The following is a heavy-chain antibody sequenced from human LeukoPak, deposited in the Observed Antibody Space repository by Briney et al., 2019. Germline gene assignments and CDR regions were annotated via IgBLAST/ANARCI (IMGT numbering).Heavy chain of an antibody. J-gene: IGHJ6*02. D-gene: IGHD2-2*01. CDR3: ARDGGGLVVVPAGYGMDV. V-gene: IGHV3-7*03. CDR2: IKQDGSEK. Sequence: TGGSLRLSCAASGFIFSSYWMSWVRQAPGKGLEWVANIKQDGSEKNYVDSVKGRFTISRDNTKNSLYLQMNSLRVEDTAVYYCARDGGGLVVVPAGYGMDVWGQGTTVTVSS. CDR1: GFIFSSYW.